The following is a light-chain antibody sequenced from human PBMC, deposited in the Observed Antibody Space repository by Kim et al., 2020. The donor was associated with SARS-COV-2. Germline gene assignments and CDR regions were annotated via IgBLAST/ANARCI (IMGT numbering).Light chain of an antibody. J-gene: IGLJ2*01. CDR1: KLGDKY. CDR3: QAWDSSTVV. CDR2: QDS. Sequence: SYELTQPPSVSVSPGQTASITCSGDKLGDKYACWYQQKPGQSPVLVIYQDSKRPSAIPERFSGSNSGNTATLTISGTQAMDEADYYCQAWDSSTVVFGGGTQLTVL. V-gene: IGLV3-1*01.